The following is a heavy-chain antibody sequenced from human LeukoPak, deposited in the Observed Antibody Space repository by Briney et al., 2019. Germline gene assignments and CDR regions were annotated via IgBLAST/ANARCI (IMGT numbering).Heavy chain of an antibody. CDR1: GGSIISYY. J-gene: IGHJ5*02. V-gene: IGHV4-59*01. D-gene: IGHD5-18*01. CDR3: ARDGRGYSYGVGFDP. Sequence: SETLSLTCTVSGGSIISYYWTWIRQPPGKGLEWIGYIYYTGSTKYNPSLKSRVTISVDTPKDQFSLKLSSVTAADTAVYYCARDGRGYSYGVGFDPWGQGTLVTVSS. CDR2: IYYTGST.